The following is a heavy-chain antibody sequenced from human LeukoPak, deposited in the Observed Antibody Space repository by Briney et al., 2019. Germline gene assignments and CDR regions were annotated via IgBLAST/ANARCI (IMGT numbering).Heavy chain of an antibody. CDR1: GFTFSSYA. CDR3: ARDGTTSYHDY. J-gene: IGHJ4*02. D-gene: IGHD2-2*01. CDR2: IWNDGSNK. Sequence: PGGSLRLSCAASGFTFSSYAMHWVRQAPGKGLEWVAVIWNDGSNKFYGDSVKGRFTVSRDSSKNTLYLEMNSLRAEDTAVYYCARDGTTSYHDYWGQGTLVTVSS. V-gene: IGHV3-33*08.